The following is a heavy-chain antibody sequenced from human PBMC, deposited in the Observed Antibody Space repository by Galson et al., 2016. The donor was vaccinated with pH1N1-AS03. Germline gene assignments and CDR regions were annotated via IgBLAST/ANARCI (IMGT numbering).Heavy chain of an antibody. CDR3: ARHMGNSWHDGLDF. V-gene: IGHV5-51*01. CDR2: IYPGDSDT. J-gene: IGHJ4*02. Sequence: QSGAEVKKPGESLKISCKGSGYYFSSYWVGWVRQKPGKGLEYMGIIYPGDSDTRYSPSFQAHVTISADKSINTAYLEWSSLKASDTAIYYCARHMGNSWHDGLDFWGPGTLVTVSS. CDR1: GYYFSSYW. D-gene: IGHD2-8*01.